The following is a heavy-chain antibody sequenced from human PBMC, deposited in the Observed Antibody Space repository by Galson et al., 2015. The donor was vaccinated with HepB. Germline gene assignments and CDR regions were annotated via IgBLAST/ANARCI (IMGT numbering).Heavy chain of an antibody. CDR3: ARATLGWFDP. Sequence: SLRLSCAASGSTFSDYYMTWIRQAPGKGLEWVSYISSSGSTTISYADSVKGRFTISRNNAKNSLYLQMNSLRAEGTAVNYCARATLGWFDPWGQGTLVTVSS. CDR1: GSTFSDYY. V-gene: IGHV3-11*01. CDR2: ISSSGSTTI. J-gene: IGHJ5*02. D-gene: IGHD2/OR15-2a*01.